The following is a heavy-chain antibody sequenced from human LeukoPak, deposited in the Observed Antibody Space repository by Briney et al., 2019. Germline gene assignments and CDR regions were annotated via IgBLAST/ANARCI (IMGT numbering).Heavy chain of an antibody. Sequence: HGESLKISCKGSGYNFTSHWIGWVRQMPGKGLEWMGIIYPGDSDSRQSPSLRGQVTIPADKSINTAYLQWNSLKASDTAMYYCARGHHVVVATATWASDAFDLWGQGTMVTVSS. CDR2: IYPGDSDS. CDR3: ARGHHVVVATATWASDAFDL. D-gene: IGHD2-21*02. J-gene: IGHJ3*01. CDR1: GYNFTSHW. V-gene: IGHV5-51*01.